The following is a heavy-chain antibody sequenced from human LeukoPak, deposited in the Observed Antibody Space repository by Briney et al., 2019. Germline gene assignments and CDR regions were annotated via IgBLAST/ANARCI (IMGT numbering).Heavy chain of an antibody. Sequence: KPSETLSLTCAVYGGSFSGYYWSWIRQPPGKGLEWIGEINHSGSTNYNPSLKSRATISVDTSKNQFSLKLSSVTAADTAVYYCVSGDTASRVQDYWGQGTLVTVSS. CDR2: INHSGST. D-gene: IGHD5-18*01. CDR1: GGSFSGYY. V-gene: IGHV4-34*01. CDR3: VSGDTASRVQDY. J-gene: IGHJ4*02.